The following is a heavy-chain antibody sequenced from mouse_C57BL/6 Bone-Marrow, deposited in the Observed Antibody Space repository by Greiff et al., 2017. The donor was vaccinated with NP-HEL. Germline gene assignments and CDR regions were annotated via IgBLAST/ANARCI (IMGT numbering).Heavy chain of an antibody. CDR2: IRRKSSNYAT. CDR3: VRGYYGSRYYAMDY. D-gene: IGHD1-1*01. V-gene: IGHV10-3*01. Sequence: EVMLVESGGGLVQPKGSLKLSCAASGFTFNTYAMHWVRQAPGKGLAWVARIRRKSSNYATYYADSVKDRFTISRDDSQSMLYLQMNNLKTEDTAMYYCVRGYYGSRYYAMDYWGQGTSVTVSS. J-gene: IGHJ4*01. CDR1: GFTFNTYA.